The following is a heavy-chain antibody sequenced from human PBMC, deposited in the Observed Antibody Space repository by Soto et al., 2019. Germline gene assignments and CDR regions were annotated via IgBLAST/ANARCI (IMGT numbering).Heavy chain of an antibody. Sequence: EVQLVESGGGLVQPGGSLRLSCAASGFTVSSNYMSWVRQAPGKGLEWVSVIYSGGSTYYADSVKGRFTISRDNSKNTLYLQMNSLRAEDTAVYYCAREEHDYGDYPLIVGGYNYYGMDVWGQGTTVTVSS. D-gene: IGHD4-17*01. CDR1: GFTVSSNY. CDR3: AREEHDYGDYPLIVGGYNYYGMDV. CDR2: IYSGGST. V-gene: IGHV3-66*01. J-gene: IGHJ6*02.